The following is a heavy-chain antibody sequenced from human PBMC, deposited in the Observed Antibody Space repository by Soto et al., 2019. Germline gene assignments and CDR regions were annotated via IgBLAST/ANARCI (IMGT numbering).Heavy chain of an antibody. Sequence: EVQLVESGGGLVQPGRSLRLSCSASGFTFEDYVMHWVRQAPGKGLEWVSRISWDSGSVAYADSGKGRFTISRDNAKNSLYLQMTSLRPDDTAVYYCTKDFTIFSVVGAFDVWGQGTMVTVSS. CDR2: ISWDSGSV. D-gene: IGHD3-3*01. V-gene: IGHV3-9*01. J-gene: IGHJ3*01. CDR3: TKDFTIFSVVGAFDV. CDR1: GFTFEDYV.